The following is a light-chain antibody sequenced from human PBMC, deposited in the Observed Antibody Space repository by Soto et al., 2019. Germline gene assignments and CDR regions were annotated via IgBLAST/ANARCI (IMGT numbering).Light chain of an antibody. CDR1: QNIGVY. CDR3: DQTAANPWT. J-gene: IGKJ1*01. Sequence: DLPLTPSPSSLSAALGDKLTITCRASQNIGVYLNWYQKKTGKAPELLIHAASSVQSCVPSTLSGSGSGTDFALTISSLQPEDFATYYCDQTAANPWTFAQGTKV. V-gene: IGKV1-39*01. CDR2: AAS.